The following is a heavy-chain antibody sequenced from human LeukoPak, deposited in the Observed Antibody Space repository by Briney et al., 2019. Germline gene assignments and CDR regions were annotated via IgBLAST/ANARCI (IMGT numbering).Heavy chain of an antibody. CDR1: GFTFSSYA. CDR3: AKHDYGDPDAFDI. Sequence: GGSLRLSCAASGFTFSSYAMHWVRQAPGKGLEWVAVISYDGSNKYYADSVKGRFTISRDNSKNTLYLQMNSLRAEDTAVYYCAKHDYGDPDAFDIWGQGTMVTVPS. J-gene: IGHJ3*02. CDR2: ISYDGSNK. V-gene: IGHV3-30*01. D-gene: IGHD4-17*01.